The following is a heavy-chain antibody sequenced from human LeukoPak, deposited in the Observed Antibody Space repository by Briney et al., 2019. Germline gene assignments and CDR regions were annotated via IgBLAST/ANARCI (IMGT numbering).Heavy chain of an antibody. V-gene: IGHV1-2*02. D-gene: IGHD4-11*01. CDR1: GYTFTGYY. J-gene: IGHJ4*02. CDR2: INPNGGGT. Sequence: ASVKVSCKASGYTFTGYYMHWVRQAPGQGLEWMGWINPNGGGTNYAQKFQGRVTMTRDTSISTAYMELSRLRSDDTAVYYCARADDYSNYGSFDYWGQGTLVTVSS. CDR3: ARADDYSNYGSFDY.